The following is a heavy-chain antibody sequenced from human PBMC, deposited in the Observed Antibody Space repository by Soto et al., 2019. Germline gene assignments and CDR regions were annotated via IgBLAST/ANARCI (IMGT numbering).Heavy chain of an antibody. Sequence: PGGSLRLSCAASGFTFSSYDIHWVRQATGKGLEWVSAIGTAGDTYYPGSVKGRFTISRENAKNSLYLQMNSLRAGDTAVYYCARGRAKVSERLIVGATEFDYWGQGTLVTVSS. J-gene: IGHJ4*02. D-gene: IGHD1-26*01. V-gene: IGHV3-13*04. CDR3: ARGRAKVSERLIVGATEFDY. CDR2: IGTAGDT. CDR1: GFTFSSYD.